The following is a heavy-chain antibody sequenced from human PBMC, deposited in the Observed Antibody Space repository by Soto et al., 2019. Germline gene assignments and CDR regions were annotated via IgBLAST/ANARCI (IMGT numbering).Heavy chain of an antibody. CDR3: ARRTSIVGATNGPGYYFDY. CDR1: GGSISSSSYY. CDR2: IYYSGST. V-gene: IGHV4-39*01. J-gene: IGHJ4*02. Sequence: SETLSLTCTVSGGSISSSSYYWGWIRQPPGKGLEWIGSIYYSGSTYYNPSLKSRVTISVDTSKNQFSLKLSSVTAADTAVYYCARRTSIVGATNGPGYYFDYWGQGTLVTVSS. D-gene: IGHD1-26*01.